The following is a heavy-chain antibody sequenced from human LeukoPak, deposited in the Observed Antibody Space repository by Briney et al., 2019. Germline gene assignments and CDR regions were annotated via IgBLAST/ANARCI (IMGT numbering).Heavy chain of an antibody. D-gene: IGHD1-20*01. J-gene: IGHJ6*04. V-gene: IGHV1-46*01. CDR3: ASGGITRNEHYSHRMDV. CDR1: GYTFTSYY. Sequence: ASVKVSCAASGYTFTSYYMHWVRQAPGQGLEWMGIINPSGGRTSYAQKFEGRVTMTRDTSTSTVYMELSSLRSEDTAVYYCASGGITRNEHYSHRMDVWGKGTTVTVSS. CDR2: INPSGGRT.